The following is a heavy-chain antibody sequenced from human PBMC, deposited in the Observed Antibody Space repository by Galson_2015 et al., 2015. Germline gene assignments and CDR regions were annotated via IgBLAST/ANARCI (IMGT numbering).Heavy chain of an antibody. J-gene: IGHJ4*02. CDR1: GFSFRSYG. V-gene: IGHV3-33*01. Sequence: SLRLSCAAPGFSFRSYGMHWVRQAPGKGLEWVADIWSDGSNRYHADSVKGRFTISRDNSKNTLYLQMNSLRDEDTAVYYCARDLRSKTYYGVDYWGQGTLVTVSS. D-gene: IGHD3-22*01. CDR3: ARDLRSKTYYGVDY. CDR2: IWSDGSNR.